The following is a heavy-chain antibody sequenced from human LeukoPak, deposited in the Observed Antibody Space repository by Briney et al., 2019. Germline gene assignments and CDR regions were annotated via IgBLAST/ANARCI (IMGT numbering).Heavy chain of an antibody. Sequence: ASVKVSCKASGYTFTSYGISWVRQAPGQGLEWMGWISAYNGNTNYAQKLQGRVTMTTDTSTSTAYMELRSLRSDDTAVYYCARDSITIFGVAGGYFDYWGQGTLVTVSS. CDR1: GYTFTSYG. D-gene: IGHD3-3*01. V-gene: IGHV1-18*01. CDR3: ARDSITIFGVAGGYFDY. CDR2: ISAYNGNT. J-gene: IGHJ4*02.